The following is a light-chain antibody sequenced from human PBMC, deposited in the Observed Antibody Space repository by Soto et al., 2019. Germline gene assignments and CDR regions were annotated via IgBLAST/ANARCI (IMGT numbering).Light chain of an antibody. V-gene: IGLV4-69*01. Sequence: QSVLTQSPSASASLGASVKLTCTLSGGHSSYTIGWHQQQPEKGPRFLMKVDSDGRQTKGVGIPDRFSGSGSGAERHLTISSLQSDDEADYYCQTWGTGSVVFGGGTKVTVL. CDR3: QTWGTGSVV. J-gene: IGLJ2*01. CDR1: GGHSSYT. CDR2: VDSDGRQ.